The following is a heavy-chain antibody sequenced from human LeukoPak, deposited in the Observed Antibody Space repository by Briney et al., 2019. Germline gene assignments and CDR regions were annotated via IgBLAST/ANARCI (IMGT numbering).Heavy chain of an antibody. CDR1: GYTFTGYY. CDR3: ARELNGVCPFDY. J-gene: IGHJ4*02. D-gene: IGHD2-8*01. Sequence: ASVKVSCKASGYTFTGYYMHWVREAPGQGLEWMGWINPNSDGTNYAQKFQGRVTMTRDTSISTAYMELSRLRSDDTAVYYCARELNGVCPFDYWGQGTLVTVSS. V-gene: IGHV1-2*02. CDR2: INPNSDGT.